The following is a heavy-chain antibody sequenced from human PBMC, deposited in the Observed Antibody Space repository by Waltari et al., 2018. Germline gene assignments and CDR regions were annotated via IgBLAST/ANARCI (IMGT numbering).Heavy chain of an antibody. Sequence: EVQLVESGGGLVQPGRSLRLSCAASGFTFDDYAMHWVRQAPGKGLEWVSGISWNSGSIGSADSVKGRFTISRDNAKNSLYLQMNSLRAEDTALYYCAKDIGIVATITSVGYFDYWGQGTLVTVSS. CDR2: ISWNSGSI. CDR1: GFTFDDYA. CDR3: AKDIGIVATITSVGYFDY. V-gene: IGHV3-9*01. D-gene: IGHD5-12*01. J-gene: IGHJ4*02.